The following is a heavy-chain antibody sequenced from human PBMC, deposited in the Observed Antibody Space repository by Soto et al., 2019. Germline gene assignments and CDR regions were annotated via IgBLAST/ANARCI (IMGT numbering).Heavy chain of an antibody. CDR2: IYYSGTT. D-gene: IGHD3-10*01. CDR1: GGSISSSTNY. Sequence: QLQLQESGPGLVKPSETLSLICTVSGGSISSSTNYWGWIRQPPGKGLEWIASIYYSGTTFRNPSLKSRVTISVDTSKNQFSLKVSSVTAADTAVYFCARSGDYLESPHYYFDYWGQGTLVTVSS. J-gene: IGHJ4*02. CDR3: ARSGDYLESPHYYFDY. V-gene: IGHV4-39*01.